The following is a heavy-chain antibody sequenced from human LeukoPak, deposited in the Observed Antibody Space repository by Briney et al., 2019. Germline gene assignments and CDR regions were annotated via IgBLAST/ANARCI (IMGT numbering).Heavy chain of an antibody. CDR2: FYTSGST. J-gene: IGHJ5*01. Sequence: SQTLSLTCTVSGGSISSYYWSWIRQPAGKGLEWLGRFYTSGSTNNNPSLKSRASFSVTKSKNHFILKLSSGTAADPAVYYCARGADVLEVRWFDSWGQGTLVTVSS. V-gene: IGHV4-4*07. CDR3: ARGADVLEVRWFDS. D-gene: IGHD1-7*01. CDR1: GGSISSYY.